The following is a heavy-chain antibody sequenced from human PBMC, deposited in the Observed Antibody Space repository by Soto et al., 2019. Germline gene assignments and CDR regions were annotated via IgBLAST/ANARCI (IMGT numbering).Heavy chain of an antibody. CDR2: ISAYNGNT. Sequence: ASVKVSCKASGYTFTSYGISWVRQAPGQGLEWMGWISAYNGNTNYAQKLQGRVTMTTDTSTSTVYMELRSLRSDDTAVYYCARYVSSSWPNWFDPWGQGTLVTVSS. CDR3: ARYVSSSWPNWFDP. CDR1: GYTFTSYG. V-gene: IGHV1-18*01. J-gene: IGHJ5*02. D-gene: IGHD6-13*01.